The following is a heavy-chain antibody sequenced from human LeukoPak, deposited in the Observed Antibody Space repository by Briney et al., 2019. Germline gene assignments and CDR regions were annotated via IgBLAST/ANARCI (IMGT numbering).Heavy chain of an antibody. CDR2: INPSGGST. Sequence: ASVKVPCKASGYTFTSQYVHWVRQAPGRGLEWMGIINPSGGSTRYAQKFQGRVTMTRDTSTSTVYMELKRLRSEGTAVYYCASWFGENDALDIWGQGAMVTVSS. V-gene: IGHV1-46*01. CDR1: GYTFTSQY. J-gene: IGHJ3*02. CDR3: ASWFGENDALDI. D-gene: IGHD3-10*01.